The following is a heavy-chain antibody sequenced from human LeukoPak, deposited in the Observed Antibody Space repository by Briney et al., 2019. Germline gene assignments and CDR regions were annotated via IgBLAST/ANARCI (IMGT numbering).Heavy chain of an antibody. J-gene: IGHJ2*01. CDR2: IYYSGST. CDR1: GGSINSYY. CDR3: ARSSEVYWYFDL. V-gene: IGHV4-59*01. Sequence: SETLSLTCTVSGGSINSYYWSWIRQPPGKGLEWIGYIYYSGSTNYNPSLKSRVTISVDTSKNQFSLKLSSVTAADTAVYYCARSSEVYWYFDLWGRGTLVTVSS.